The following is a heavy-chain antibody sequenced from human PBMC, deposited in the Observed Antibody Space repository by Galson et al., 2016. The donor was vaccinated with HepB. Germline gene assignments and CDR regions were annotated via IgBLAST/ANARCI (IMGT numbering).Heavy chain of an antibody. J-gene: IGHJ3*02. Sequence: SLRLSCAASGITLTTYWMFWVRQAPGKGLEWVATMKPDGSERYFADSVRGRFTVSRDDAKISLSLQMDSLRAEDTAVYYCTRNAGWAFDIWGQGTKVTVSS. V-gene: IGHV3-7*03. CDR2: MKPDGSER. CDR3: TRNAGWAFDI. D-gene: IGHD2-15*01. CDR1: GITLTTYW.